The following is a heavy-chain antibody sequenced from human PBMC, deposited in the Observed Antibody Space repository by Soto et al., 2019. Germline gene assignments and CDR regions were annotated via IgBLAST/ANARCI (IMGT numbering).Heavy chain of an antibody. Sequence: PSQTLSLTCAISGDSVSSNSAAWNWIRQSPSRGLEWLGRTCYRSKWYNNYAVSVKSRITINPDTSKNQFSLQLNSVTPEDTAVYYGEISGETYYDFLTGYYNTYYYMDVWGKGTTVTVSS. CDR2: TCYRSKWYN. D-gene: IGHD3-9*01. CDR1: GDSVSSNSAA. CDR3: EISGETYYDFLTGYYNTYYYMDV. V-gene: IGHV6-1*01. J-gene: IGHJ6*03.